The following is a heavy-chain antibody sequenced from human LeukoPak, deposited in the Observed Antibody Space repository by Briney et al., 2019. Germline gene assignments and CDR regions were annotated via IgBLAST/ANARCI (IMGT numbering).Heavy chain of an antibody. CDR3: AKNGWELIKGGAFDI. V-gene: IGHV3-23*01. Sequence: GGSLRLSCAASGFTFSSYAMSWVRQAPGKGLEWVSAISGSGGSTYYADSVKGRFTISRDNSKNTLYLQMNSLRAEDTDVYYCAKNGWELIKGGAFDIWGQGTMVTVSS. D-gene: IGHD1-26*01. J-gene: IGHJ3*02. CDR1: GFTFSSYA. CDR2: ISGSGGST.